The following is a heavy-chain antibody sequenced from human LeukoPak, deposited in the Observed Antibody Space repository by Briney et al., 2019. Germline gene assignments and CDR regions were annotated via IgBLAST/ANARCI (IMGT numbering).Heavy chain of an antibody. D-gene: IGHD5-18*01. CDR1: GFTVSSNY. CDR3: AKARSGFTYGFDY. J-gene: IGHJ4*02. CDR2: IFSGGST. Sequence: PGGSLRLSCAASGFTVSSNYMSWVRQAPGKGLEWVSIIFSGGSTYYADSVKGRFTISRDNSKNTLFLQMNSLRAEDTAVYYCAKARSGFTYGFDYCGQGTLVTVSS. V-gene: IGHV3-53*01.